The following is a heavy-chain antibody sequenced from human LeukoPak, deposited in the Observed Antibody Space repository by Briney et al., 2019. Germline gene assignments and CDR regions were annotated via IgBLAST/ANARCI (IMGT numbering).Heavy chain of an antibody. J-gene: IGHJ4*02. Sequence: SVKVSCKASGGTFISYAISWVRQAPGQGLEWMGGIIPIFVIANYAQKFQGRVTITADKSTSTAYMELSSLRSEDTAVYYCARDLSEMATRVGFDYWGQGTLVTVSS. CDR3: ARDLSEMATRVGFDY. D-gene: IGHD5-24*01. V-gene: IGHV1-69*17. CDR1: GGTFISYA. CDR2: IIPIFVIA.